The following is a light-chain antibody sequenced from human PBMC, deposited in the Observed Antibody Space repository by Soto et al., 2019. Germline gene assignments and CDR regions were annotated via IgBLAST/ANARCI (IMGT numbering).Light chain of an antibody. V-gene: IGKV1-9*01. J-gene: IGKJ4*01. CDR2: AAS. Sequence: IQLTQSPSSLSASVGDRVTITCRASQGISSYLAWYQQKPGKAPKLLIYAASTLQSVVPSRFSGSGSGTDLTLPISSLQPEDFATYYCLQLNSYPPRTFGGGTPVASK. CDR3: LQLNSYPPRT. CDR1: QGISSY.